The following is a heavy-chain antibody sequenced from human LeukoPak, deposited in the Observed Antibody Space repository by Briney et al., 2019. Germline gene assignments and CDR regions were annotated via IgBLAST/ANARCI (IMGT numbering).Heavy chain of an antibody. V-gene: IGHV3-48*02. D-gene: IGHD3-3*01. Sequence: GGSLRLSCAASGFTFSSYSMAWVRQAPGKGLEWLSYISSSSNINYADSVKGRFTISRDNAKNSLYLQMNSLRDEDTAVYYCASGIGVGDSFDIWGQGTMVTVSS. CDR3: ASGIGVGDSFDI. CDR2: ISSSSNI. J-gene: IGHJ3*02. CDR1: GFTFSSYS.